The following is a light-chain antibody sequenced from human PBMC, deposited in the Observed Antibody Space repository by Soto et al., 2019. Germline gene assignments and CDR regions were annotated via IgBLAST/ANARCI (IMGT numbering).Light chain of an antibody. CDR2: AAS. J-gene: IGKJ1*01. CDR1: QGISSY. Sequence: DIQITQSPSSVSASVGDRVTITCRAGQGISSYLAWYQQKPGEAPKLLIYAASSLQSGVPSRFSGSGSGADFTLTISSLQPEDSATYYCQQAHSFPTFGQGTKVDI. V-gene: IGKV1-12*01. CDR3: QQAHSFPT.